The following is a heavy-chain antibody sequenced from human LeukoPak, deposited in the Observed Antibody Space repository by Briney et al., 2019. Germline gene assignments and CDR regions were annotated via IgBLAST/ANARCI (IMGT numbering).Heavy chain of an antibody. V-gene: IGHV1-2*02. CDR1: GYTFTGYY. D-gene: IGHD2-15*01. J-gene: IGHJ6*03. CDR3: ARATPDCSGGSCYITNYYYYMDV. CDR2: INPNSGGT. Sequence: ASVKVSCKASGYTFTGYYMHWVRQAPGQGLEWMGWINPNSGGTNYAQKFQGRVTMTRDTSISTAYMELSRLRSDDTAVYYCARATPDCSGGSCYITNYYYYMDVWGKGTTVTVSS.